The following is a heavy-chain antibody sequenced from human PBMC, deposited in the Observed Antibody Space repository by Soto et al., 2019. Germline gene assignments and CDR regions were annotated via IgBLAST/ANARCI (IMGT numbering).Heavy chain of an antibody. CDR1: GGTFSSYA. V-gene: IGHV1-69*13. D-gene: IGHD3-10*01. CDR3: ATWFGEYAFDI. J-gene: IGHJ3*02. Sequence: GAAVKVSCKASGGTFSSYAISWLRQAPGQGLEWMGGIIPIFGTANYAQKFQGRVTITADESTSTAYMELSSLRSEDTAVYYCATWFGEYAFDIWGQGTMVTVSS. CDR2: IIPIFGTA.